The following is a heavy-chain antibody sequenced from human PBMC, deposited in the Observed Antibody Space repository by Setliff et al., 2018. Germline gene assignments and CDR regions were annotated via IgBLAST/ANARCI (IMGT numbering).Heavy chain of an antibody. CDR1: GYTFTGYY. CDR3: AGGPFLEWLLYFDY. D-gene: IGHD3-3*01. J-gene: IGHJ4*02. V-gene: IGHV1-2*06. CDR2: INPNSGGT. Sequence: ASVKVSCKASGYTFTGYYMHWVRQAPGQGLEWMGRINPNSGGTNYAQKFQGRVTMTRDTSISTAYMELSRLRSDDTAVYYCAGGPFLEWLLYFDYWGQGTLVTVSS.